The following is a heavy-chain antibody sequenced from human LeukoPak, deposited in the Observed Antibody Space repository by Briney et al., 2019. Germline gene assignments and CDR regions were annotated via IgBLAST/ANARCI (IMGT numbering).Heavy chain of an antibody. CDR1: GFTFSSYW. CDR3: ASGKLNIVVVPAPFDY. J-gene: IGHJ4*02. V-gene: IGHV3-7*01. CDR2: IKQDGSEK. D-gene: IGHD2-2*01. Sequence: PGGSLRLSCAASGFTFSSYWMSWVRQAPGKGLEWVANIKQDGSEKYYVDSVKGRFTISRDNAKNSLYLQMNSLRAEDTAVYYCASGKLNIVVVPAPFDYWGQGTLVTVSS.